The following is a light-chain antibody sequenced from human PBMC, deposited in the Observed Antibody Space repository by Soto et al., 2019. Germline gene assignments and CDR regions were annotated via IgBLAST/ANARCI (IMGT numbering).Light chain of an antibody. CDR3: QQSYSIPYP. CDR1: QSISNY. CDR2: AAS. J-gene: IGKJ2*01. Sequence: DIQMTQSPSSLSASVGDRVTITCRASQSISNYLNWYQQKPGKAPKLLIYAASNLQSGVPSRFSGSGSGTDFTLTISSLQPEDFATYYCQQSYSIPYPFGQGTKLEIK. V-gene: IGKV1-39*01.